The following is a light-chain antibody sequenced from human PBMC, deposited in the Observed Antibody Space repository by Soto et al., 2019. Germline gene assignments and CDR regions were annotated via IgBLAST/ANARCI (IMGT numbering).Light chain of an antibody. Sequence: QSVLTQPASVSGSPGQSITISCTGTSSDVGGYKYVSWYQQHPGKAPKLMIYDIRNRPSGVSNRFSGSKSGNTASLTISGLQAEDEADYYCSSYAGSSTVVFGTGTKVTVL. CDR1: SSDVGGYKY. V-gene: IGLV2-14*03. J-gene: IGLJ1*01. CDR3: SSYAGSSTVV. CDR2: DIR.